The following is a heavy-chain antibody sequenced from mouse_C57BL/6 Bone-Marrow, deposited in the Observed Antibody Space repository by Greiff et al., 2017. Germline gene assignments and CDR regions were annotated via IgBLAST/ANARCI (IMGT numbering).Heavy chain of an antibody. J-gene: IGHJ2*01. CDR2: IHPNSGST. D-gene: IGHD1-1*01. CDR3: ASSGYYGSSDY. Sequence: VQLQQPGAELVKPGASVKLSCKASGYTFTSYWMHWVKQRPGQGLEWIGMIHPNSGSTNYNEKFKSKATLTVDKSSSTAYMQLSSLTSEDSAVYYCASSGYYGSSDYWGQGTTLTVSS. V-gene: IGHV1-64*01. CDR1: GYTFTSYW.